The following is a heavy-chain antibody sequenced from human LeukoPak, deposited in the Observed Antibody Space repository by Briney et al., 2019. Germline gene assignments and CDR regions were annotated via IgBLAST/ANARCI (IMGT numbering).Heavy chain of an antibody. D-gene: IGHD4-17*01. CDR2: IWYDGSNK. V-gene: IGHV3-33*01. CDR1: GFTFSSYG. CDR3: ARDEYGRSTWEDGHDGMDV. J-gene: IGHJ6*02. Sequence: GRSLRLSCAASGFTFSSYGMHWVRQAPGKGLEWVAVIWYDGSNKYYADSVKGRFTISRDNSKNSLYLQMNSLRAEDTAVYYCARDEYGRSTWEDGHDGMDVWGQGTTVTVSS.